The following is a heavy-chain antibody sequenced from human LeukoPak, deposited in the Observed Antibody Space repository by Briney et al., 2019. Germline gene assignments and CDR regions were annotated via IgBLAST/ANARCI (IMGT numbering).Heavy chain of an antibody. Sequence: PGGSLRLSCAASGFTFSSYGMHWVRQAPGRGLEWVAVISYDGSNKYYADSVKGRFTISRDNSKNTLYLQMNSLRAEDTAVYYCARQVYSYGGRYFQHWGQGTLVTVSS. V-gene: IGHV3-30*03. CDR1: GFTFSSYG. CDR3: ARQVYSYGGRYFQH. J-gene: IGHJ1*01. CDR2: ISYDGSNK. D-gene: IGHD5-18*01.